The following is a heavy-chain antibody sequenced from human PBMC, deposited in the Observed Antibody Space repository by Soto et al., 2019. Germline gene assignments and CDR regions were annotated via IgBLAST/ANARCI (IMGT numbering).Heavy chain of an antibody. V-gene: IGHV3-23*01. CDR1: GFTFSSYA. Sequence: EVQLLESGGGLVQPGGSLRLSCAASGFTFSSYAMSWVRQAPGKGLEWVSAISGSGGSTYYADSVKGRFTISRDNSKNTLYLQMNSLRAEDTAVYYCATTYYDSSGFKGFDYWGQGTMFTVSS. CDR2: ISGSGGST. CDR3: ATTYYDSSGFKGFDY. D-gene: IGHD3-22*01. J-gene: IGHJ4*02.